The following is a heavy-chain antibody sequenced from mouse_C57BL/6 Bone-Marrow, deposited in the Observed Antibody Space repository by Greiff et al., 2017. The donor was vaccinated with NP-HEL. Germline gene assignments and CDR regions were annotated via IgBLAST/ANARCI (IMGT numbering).Heavy chain of an antibody. V-gene: IGHV1-55*01. J-gene: IGHJ2*01. CDR2: IYPGSGST. Sequence: QVQLQQPGAELVKPGASVKMSCKASGYTFTSYWITWVKQRPGQGLEWIGDIYPGSGSTNYNEKFKSKATLTVDTSSSTAYMQLSSLTSEDSAVYYCARGTTVVARNDYWGQGTTLTVSS. CDR3: ARGTTVVARNDY. CDR1: GYTFTSYW. D-gene: IGHD1-1*01.